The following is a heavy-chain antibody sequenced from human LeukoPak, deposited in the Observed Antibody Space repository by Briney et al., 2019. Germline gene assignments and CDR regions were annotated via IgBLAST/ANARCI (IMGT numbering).Heavy chain of an antibody. D-gene: IGHD3-10*01. CDR2: IYTSGST. V-gene: IGHV4-61*02. J-gene: IGHJ6*04. Sequence: PSETLSLTCTVSGGSISSGSDYWSWIRQPAGKVLEWIGRIYTSGSTNYNPSLKSRVTISVDTYQNQFSLKLSSVTAADTAVYYCAREGSSTNYGSGSYNVWGKGTTVTISS. CDR3: AREGSSTNYGSGSYNV. CDR1: GGSISSGSDY.